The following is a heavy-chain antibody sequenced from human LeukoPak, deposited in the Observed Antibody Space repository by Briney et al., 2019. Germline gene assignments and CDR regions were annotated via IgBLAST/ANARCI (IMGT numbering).Heavy chain of an antibody. J-gene: IGHJ4*02. CDR2: INHNGNVN. Sequence: GGSLRLSCAASGFTVSSNYMNWARQAPGKGLEWVASINHNGNVNHYVDSVKGRFTISRDNAKNSLYLQMNSLRAEDTAVYYCARDRSSGVVLKPFDYWGQGTLVTVSS. V-gene: IGHV3-7*03. CDR1: GFTVSSNY. D-gene: IGHD3-16*01. CDR3: ARDRSSGVVLKPFDY.